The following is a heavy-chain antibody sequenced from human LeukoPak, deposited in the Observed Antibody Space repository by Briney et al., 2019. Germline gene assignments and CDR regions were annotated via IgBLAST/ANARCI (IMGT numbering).Heavy chain of an antibody. CDR3: TRARSSGYYYEDAFDI. V-gene: IGHV3-73*01. Sequence: PGGSLRLSCAASGFTFSGSAMHWVRQASGKGLEWVGRIRSKANSYATAYAASVKGRLTISRDDSKNTAYLQMNSLKTEDTAVYYCTRARSSGYYYEDAFDIWGQGTMVTVSS. J-gene: IGHJ3*02. CDR1: GFTFSGSA. D-gene: IGHD3-22*01. CDR2: IRSKANSYAT.